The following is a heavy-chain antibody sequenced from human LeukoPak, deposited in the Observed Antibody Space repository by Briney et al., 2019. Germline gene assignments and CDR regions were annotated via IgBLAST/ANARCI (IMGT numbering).Heavy chain of an antibody. V-gene: IGHV1-69*13. CDR3: AIFQGTYGDNENDY. CDR2: IIPMINTP. Sequence: AASVKVSCKASGGTFRSYAITWVRQAPGKGLEWMGGIIPMINTPKYAQKFQGRVSITADESTSTGYMVVSSLRSEDTAVYYCAIFQGTYGDNENDYWGQGTLVTVSS. J-gene: IGHJ4*02. D-gene: IGHD4-17*01. CDR1: GGTFRSYA.